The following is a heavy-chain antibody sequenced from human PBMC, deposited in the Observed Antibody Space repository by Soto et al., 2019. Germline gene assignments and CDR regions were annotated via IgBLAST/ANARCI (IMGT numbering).Heavy chain of an antibody. V-gene: IGHV1-69*06. D-gene: IGHD3-3*01. CDR1: GDTFNSYG. J-gene: IGHJ5*02. CDR2: IIPIFGTA. CDR3: ARDQRITIFGVVIMWFDP. Sequence: SVKVSCKASGDTFNSYGISWVRQAPGQGLEWVGGIIPIFGTANYAQKFQGRVTISADKSTSTAYMELRSLRSDDTAVYYCARDQRITIFGVVIMWFDPWGQGTLVTVSS.